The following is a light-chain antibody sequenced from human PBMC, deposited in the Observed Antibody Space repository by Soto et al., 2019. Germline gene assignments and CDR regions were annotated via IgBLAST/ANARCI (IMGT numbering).Light chain of an antibody. V-gene: IGKV3D-15*01. CDR3: QQRSNWPVT. CDR2: GAS. CDR1: QSVRRN. Sequence: EIWMTQSPATLSVSPGERATLSCWASQSVRRNLAWYQQKNGKAPRLLIYGASTRATGIPARLSGSGYGTDLTITISSIETEDFEVYYCQQRSNWPVTFGHGTRLEIK. J-gene: IGKJ5*01.